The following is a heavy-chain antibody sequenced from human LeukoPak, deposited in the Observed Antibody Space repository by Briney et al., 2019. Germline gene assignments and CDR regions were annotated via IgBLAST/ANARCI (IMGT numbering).Heavy chain of an antibody. CDR2: ISAYNGNT. J-gene: IGHJ3*02. V-gene: IGHV1-18*04. CDR1: GYTFTSYY. D-gene: IGHD6-19*01. Sequence: ASVKVSCKASGYTFTSYYMHWVRQAPGQGLEWMGWISAYNGNTNYAQKLQGRVTMTTDTSTSTAYMELRSLRSDDTAVYYCARGRRYSSGWFSRPDAFDIWGQGTMVTVSS. CDR3: ARGRRYSSGWFSRPDAFDI.